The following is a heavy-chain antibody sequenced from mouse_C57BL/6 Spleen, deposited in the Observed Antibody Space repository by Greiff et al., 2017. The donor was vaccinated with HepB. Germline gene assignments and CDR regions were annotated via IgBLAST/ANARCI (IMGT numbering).Heavy chain of an antibody. J-gene: IGHJ2*01. CDR3: ARDDGYYEY. V-gene: IGHV5-16*01. CDR1: GFTFSDYY. Sequence: EVKVEESEGGLVQPGSSMKLSCTASGFTFSDYYMAWVRQVPEKGLEWVANINYDGSSTYYLDSLKSRFIISRDNAKNILYLQMSSLKSEDTATYYCARDDGYYEYWGQGTTLTVSS. D-gene: IGHD2-3*01. CDR2: INYDGSST.